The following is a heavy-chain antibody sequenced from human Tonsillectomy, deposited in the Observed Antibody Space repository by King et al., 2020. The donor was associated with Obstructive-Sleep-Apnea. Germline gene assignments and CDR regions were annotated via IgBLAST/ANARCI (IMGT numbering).Heavy chain of an antibody. J-gene: IGHJ4*02. D-gene: IGHD5-12*01. V-gene: IGHV4-59*08. CDR1: ADSIRNYY. CDR2: MYYSGNT. Sequence: VQLQESGPGLVKPSETLSLTCTVSADSIRNYYWSWIRQPPGKGLEWIGYMYYSGNTNYNPSLKSRVTISVDTSKIQFSLRLSSVTAADTAVYYCARHRGVEDYGGYGDYFDYWGQGTLVTVSS. CDR3: ARHRGVEDYGGYGDYFDY.